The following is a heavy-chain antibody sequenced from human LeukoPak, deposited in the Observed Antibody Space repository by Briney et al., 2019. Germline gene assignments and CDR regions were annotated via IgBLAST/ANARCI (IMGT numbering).Heavy chain of an antibody. CDR2: IYYSGST. CDR3: ARQGNDSSGYYYYFGY. D-gene: IGHD3-22*01. CDR1: GGSINSSSYY. Sequence: NPSETLSLTCTVSGGSINSSSYYWGWIRQPPGKGLEWIGSIYYSGSTYYNPSLKSRVSISVDTSKNQFSLKLSSVTAADTAVYYCARQGNDSSGYYYYFGYWGQGTLVTVSS. J-gene: IGHJ4*02. V-gene: IGHV4-39*01.